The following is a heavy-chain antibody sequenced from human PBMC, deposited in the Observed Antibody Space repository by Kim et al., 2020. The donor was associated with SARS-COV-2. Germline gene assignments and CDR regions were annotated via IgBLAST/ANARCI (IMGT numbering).Heavy chain of an antibody. D-gene: IGHD3-22*01. CDR2: IYYSGST. CDR3: ARGGYYYDSSGYYSQDNWFDP. CDR1: GGSISSYY. J-gene: IGHJ5*02. Sequence: SETLSLTCTVSGGSISSYYWSWIRQPPGKGLEWIGYIYYSGSTNYNPSLKSRVTISVDTSKNQFSLKLSSVTAADTAVYYCARGGYYYDSSGYYSQDNWFDPWGQGTLVTVSS. V-gene: IGHV4-59*13.